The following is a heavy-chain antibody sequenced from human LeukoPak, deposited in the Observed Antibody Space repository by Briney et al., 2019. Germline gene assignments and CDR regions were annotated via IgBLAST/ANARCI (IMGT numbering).Heavy chain of an antibody. CDR2: IYYSGST. CDR1: GGSISSYY. Sequence: LETLCLTCTVSGGSISSYYWSWIRQPPGKGLEWIGYIYYSGSTNYNPSLKSRVTISVDTSKNQFSLNLSSVTAADTAIYYCATSSRQYYHYGWDVWGQGTTVTVSS. CDR3: ATSSRQYYHYGWDV. V-gene: IGHV4-59*01. J-gene: IGHJ6*02.